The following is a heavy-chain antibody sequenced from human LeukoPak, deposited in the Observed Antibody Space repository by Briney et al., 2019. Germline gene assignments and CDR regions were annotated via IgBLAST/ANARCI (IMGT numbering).Heavy chain of an antibody. Sequence: PSETLSLTCAVYGGSFSGYYRSWIRQPPGKGLEWIGEINHSGSTNYNPSLKSRVTISVDTSKNQFSLKLSSVTAADTAVYYCARVGFWSGYRIDYWGQGTLVTVSS. V-gene: IGHV4-34*01. CDR1: GGSFSGYY. D-gene: IGHD3-3*01. CDR2: INHSGST. CDR3: ARVGFWSGYRIDY. J-gene: IGHJ4*02.